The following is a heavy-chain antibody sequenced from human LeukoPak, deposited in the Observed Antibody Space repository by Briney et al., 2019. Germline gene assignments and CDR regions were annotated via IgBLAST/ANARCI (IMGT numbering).Heavy chain of an antibody. Sequence: SVKVSCKASGGTFSSYAISWVRQAPGQGLEWMGGIIPIFGTANYAQKFQGRVTITADESTSTAYMELRSLRSEDTAVYYCARAAYYYDSSGELDYWGQGTLVTVSS. CDR2: IIPIFGTA. CDR3: ARAAYYYDSSGELDY. CDR1: GGTFSSYA. V-gene: IGHV1-69*13. D-gene: IGHD3-22*01. J-gene: IGHJ4*02.